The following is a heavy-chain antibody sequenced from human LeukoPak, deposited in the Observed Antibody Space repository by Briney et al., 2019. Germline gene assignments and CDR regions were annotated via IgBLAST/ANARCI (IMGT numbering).Heavy chain of an antibody. CDR1: GFXFDDYG. J-gene: IGHJ4*02. D-gene: IGHD5-18*01. Sequence: GGSLRLSCAASGFXFDDYGISWVRQAPGKGLEWVSGINWNGGSIGYADSVKGRFTISRDNAKNSLYLQINSLRAEDTALYYCARADKDGYGFFGFDYWGQGTLVTVSS. V-gene: IGHV3-20*04. CDR2: INWNGGSI. CDR3: ARADKDGYGFFGFDY.